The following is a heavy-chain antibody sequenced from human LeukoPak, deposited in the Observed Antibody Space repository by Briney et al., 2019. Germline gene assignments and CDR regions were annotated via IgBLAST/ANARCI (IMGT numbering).Heavy chain of an antibody. V-gene: IGHV3-74*03. CDR1: GLTLSRYW. CDR2: INEDASTI. CDR3: VRDLILVWTPGDDFDH. J-gene: IGHJ4*02. D-gene: IGHD3-16*01. Sequence: QPGGSLRLSCVASGLTLSRYWMHWVRQVPGKGLEWVSRINEDASTITYADSVKGRFTISRDNAKNTLYLQMNSLRAEDTAVYFCVRDLILVWTPGDDFDHWGQGTLVTVSS.